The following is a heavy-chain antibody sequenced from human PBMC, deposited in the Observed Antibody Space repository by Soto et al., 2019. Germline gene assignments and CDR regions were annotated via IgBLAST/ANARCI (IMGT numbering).Heavy chain of an antibody. J-gene: IGHJ4*02. Sequence: EVQLLESGGGLVQPGGSLRLSCVASGFTFSSYAMSWVRQAQGKGLEWVSVVSNSGDETLYADSVKGRFIISRDNSKNTLYLQMNSLRAEDTAIYYCAKTSGERYPGSRVFDCWGQGTRVTVSS. CDR3: AKTSGERYPGSRVFDC. CDR1: GFTFSSYA. V-gene: IGHV3-23*01. CDR2: VSNSGDET. D-gene: IGHD3-10*01.